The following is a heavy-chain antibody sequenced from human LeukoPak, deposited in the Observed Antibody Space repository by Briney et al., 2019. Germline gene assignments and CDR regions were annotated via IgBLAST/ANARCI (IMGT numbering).Heavy chain of an antibody. V-gene: IGHV3-30*02. CDR2: IRYDGSNK. CDR1: GFTFSSYG. Sequence: GRSLRLSCAASGFTFSSYGMHWVRQAPGKGLEWVAFIRYDGSNKYYADSVKGRFTISRDNSKNTLYLQMNSLRAEDTAVYYCAKGVPNPRLIVGATVVPRVGLVWGQGTLVTVSS. J-gene: IGHJ4*02. D-gene: IGHD1-26*01. CDR3: AKGVPNPRLIVGATVVPRVGLV.